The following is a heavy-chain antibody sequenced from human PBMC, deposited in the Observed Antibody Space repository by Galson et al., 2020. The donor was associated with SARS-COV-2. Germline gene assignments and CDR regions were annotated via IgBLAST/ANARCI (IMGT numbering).Heavy chain of an antibody. J-gene: IGHJ6*03. Sequence: SETLTLTCAASGVSFSDYSWTWVRQPPGKGLEWIGEISHSGNTNFSPSLKGRVFMSIDTCKNQFSLKLRSVTAADTAVYFCARGGSRPIMAFDYYYFYLDVWGKGTTVTVSS. CDR3: ARGGSRPIMAFDYYYFYLDV. D-gene: IGHD3-10*01. V-gene: IGHV4-34*01. CDR2: ISHSGNT. CDR1: GVSFSDYS.